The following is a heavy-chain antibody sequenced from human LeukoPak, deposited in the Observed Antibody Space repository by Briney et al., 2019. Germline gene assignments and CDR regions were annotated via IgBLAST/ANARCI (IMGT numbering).Heavy chain of an antibody. CDR3: AKDMYTWNVGRYFDF. V-gene: IGHV3-23*01. CDR1: GLTFNTYA. CDR2: ISGSGDIK. D-gene: IGHD1-1*01. Sequence: PGGSLRLSCAASGLTFNTYAVPWVRQAPGKGLEWVSSISGSGDIKYYADSVKGRFAISRDNSKNTLYLQMNSLRADDTALYYCAKDMYTWNVGRYFDFWGQGTMVTVSS. J-gene: IGHJ4*02.